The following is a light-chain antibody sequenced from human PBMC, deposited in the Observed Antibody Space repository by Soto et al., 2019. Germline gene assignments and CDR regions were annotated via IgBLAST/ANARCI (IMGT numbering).Light chain of an antibody. CDR3: QQYGSLSWT. CDR2: DAS. Sequence: EIVMTQSPATLSVSPGERATLSCRASQSVSNYLAWYQQKPGQAPRLLIYDASNRATGIPARFSGSGSGTDFTLTISRLEPEDFAVYYCQQYGSLSWTFGQGTKVDIK. CDR1: QSVSNY. J-gene: IGKJ1*01. V-gene: IGKV3-20*01.